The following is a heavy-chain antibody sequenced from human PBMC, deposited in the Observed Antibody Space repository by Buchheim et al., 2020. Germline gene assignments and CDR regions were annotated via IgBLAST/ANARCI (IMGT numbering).Heavy chain of an antibody. J-gene: IGHJ6*02. V-gene: IGHV3-30*18. CDR1: GFTFSSYG. Sequence: QVQLVESGGGVVQPGRSLRLSCAASGFTFSSYGMHWVRQAPGKGLEWVAVISYDGSNKYYADSVKGRFTISGDNSKNTLYLQMNSLRAEDTAVYYCAKDLGDFWSGYPRYYYYGMDVWGQGTT. CDR3: AKDLGDFWSGYPRYYYYGMDV. CDR2: ISYDGSNK. D-gene: IGHD3-3*01.